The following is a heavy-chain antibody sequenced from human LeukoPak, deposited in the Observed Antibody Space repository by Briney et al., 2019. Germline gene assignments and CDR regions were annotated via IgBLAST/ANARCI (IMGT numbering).Heavy chain of an antibody. V-gene: IGHV1-46*01. Sequence: ASVKVSCKASGYTFTSYYMHWVRQAPGQGLEWMGIINPSGGSTSYAQKSQGRVTTTRDTSTSTVYMELSSLRSEDTAVYYCARVVSGSYYKIEPFDYWGQGTLVTVSS. CDR2: INPSGGST. J-gene: IGHJ4*02. CDR3: ARVVSGSYYKIEPFDY. D-gene: IGHD3-10*01. CDR1: GYTFTSYY.